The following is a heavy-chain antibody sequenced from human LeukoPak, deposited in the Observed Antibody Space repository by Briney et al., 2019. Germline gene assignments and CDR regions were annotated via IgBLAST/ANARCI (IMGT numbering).Heavy chain of an antibody. J-gene: IGHJ6*03. D-gene: IGHD5-12*01. CDR3: ARTTEGYAGGPGYSYYYYMDV. CDR1: SYSINSGYY. V-gene: IGHV4-38-2*02. Sequence: SETLSLTCTVSSYSINSGYYWGWIRQPPGKGLEWIGNIYRSGSTYYNPSLESRVTISIDMSKNQFSLRLRSVTASDTAVYYCARTTEGYAGGPGYSYYYYMDVWGKGTTVTISS. CDR2: IYRSGST.